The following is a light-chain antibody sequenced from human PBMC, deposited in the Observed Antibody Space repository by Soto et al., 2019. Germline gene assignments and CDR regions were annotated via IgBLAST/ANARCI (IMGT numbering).Light chain of an antibody. Sequence: DVQMTQSPSSLSASVGDRDTITCRASQSINNWFAWYHQKPGKAPKFLIYDASTLETGVPSRFSGSASGTEFTLTISGLQPEDVASYYCQQYDTYPLTFGGGTRVELK. V-gene: IGKV1-5*01. CDR1: QSINNW. CDR2: DAS. J-gene: IGKJ4*01. CDR3: QQYDTYPLT.